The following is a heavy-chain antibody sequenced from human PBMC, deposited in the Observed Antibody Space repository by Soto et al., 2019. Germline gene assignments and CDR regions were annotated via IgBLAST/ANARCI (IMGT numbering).Heavy chain of an antibody. V-gene: IGHV4-4*07. D-gene: IGHD5-18*01. CDR1: GGSISSYY. CDR2: IYTSGST. CDR3: ASTTALARGYFDY. Sequence: VQLQESGPGLVKPSETLSLTCTVSGGSISSYYWSWIRQPAGKGLEWIGRIYTSGSTNYNPSLKSRVTRSVDTSNNQFSLKLSSVTAADTAVYYCASTTALARGYFDYWGQGTLVTVSS. J-gene: IGHJ4*02.